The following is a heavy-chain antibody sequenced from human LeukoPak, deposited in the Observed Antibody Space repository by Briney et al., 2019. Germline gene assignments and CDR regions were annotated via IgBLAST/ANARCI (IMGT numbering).Heavy chain of an antibody. Sequence: KTGGSLRLSCVGSEFTFSRYWMSWVRQAPGMGLEWVANIHQDGSETYYVDSVEGRFTISRDNAKNSLYLQTDSLRVEDTAVYYCARDHTYYFDTSGYLDDWGQGTLVTVSS. CDR2: IHQDGSET. V-gene: IGHV3-7*01. J-gene: IGHJ4*02. D-gene: IGHD3-22*01. CDR3: ARDHTYYFDTSGYLDD. CDR1: EFTFSRYW.